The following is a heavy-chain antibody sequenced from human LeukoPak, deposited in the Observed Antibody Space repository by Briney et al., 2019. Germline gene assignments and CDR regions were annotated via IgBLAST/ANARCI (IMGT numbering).Heavy chain of an antibody. CDR1: GGSISSYY. CDR3: ARDDSGSYRGYYYYYMDV. CDR2: IYYSGST. V-gene: IGHV4-59*12. Sequence: SETLSLTCTVSGGSISSYYWSWIRQPPGKGLEWIGYIYYSGSTNYNPSLKSRVTMSVDTSKNQFSLKLSSVTAADTAVYYCARDDSGSYRGYYYYYMDVWGKGTTVTVSS. J-gene: IGHJ6*03. D-gene: IGHD1-26*01.